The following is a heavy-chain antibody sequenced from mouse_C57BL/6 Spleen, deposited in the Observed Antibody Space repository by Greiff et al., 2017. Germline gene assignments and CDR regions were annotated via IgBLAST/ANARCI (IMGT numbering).Heavy chain of an antibody. V-gene: IGHV1-22*01. CDR3: AREGNFITTVVPDY. CDR2: INPNNGGT. Sequence: EVQLQQSGPELVKPGASVKMSCKASGYTFTDYNMHWVKQSHGKSLEWIGYINPNNGGTSYNQKVKGKATLTVNKSSSTAYMELRSLTSEDSAVYYCAREGNFITTVVPDYWGQGTTLTVSS. D-gene: IGHD1-1*01. J-gene: IGHJ2*01. CDR1: GYTFTDYN.